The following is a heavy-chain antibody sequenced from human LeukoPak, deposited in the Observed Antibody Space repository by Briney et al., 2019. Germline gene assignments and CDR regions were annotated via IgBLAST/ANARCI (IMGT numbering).Heavy chain of an antibody. CDR3: ARGFYYYCLDV. CDR2: MNPNNGNT. CDR1: GYTFTRYD. J-gene: IGHJ6*02. Sequence: GASVTVSCKASGYTFTRYDINWVRQAPGQGLEWLGWMNPNNGNTGYAQKFQGRVTITRSTSIDTAYMELNTLTSDDTAAYYCARGFYYYCLDVWGQGTTVTVSS. V-gene: IGHV1-8*01.